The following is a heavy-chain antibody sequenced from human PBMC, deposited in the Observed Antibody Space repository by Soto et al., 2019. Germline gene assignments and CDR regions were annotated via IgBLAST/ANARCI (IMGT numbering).Heavy chain of an antibody. CDR1: GFTFKNNC. J-gene: IGHJ4*02. Sequence: PGGSLRLSCAASGFTFKNNCMHWVRQAPGKGLEWVAIISYHGNNQFYADSVKGRFTISRDNSNNTLYLEMNSLRPEDTAVYYCAKDLALGFWSGNYYFDHWGQGTQVTVSS. CDR2: ISYHGNNQ. D-gene: IGHD3-3*01. V-gene: IGHV3-30*18. CDR3: AKDLALGFWSGNYYFDH.